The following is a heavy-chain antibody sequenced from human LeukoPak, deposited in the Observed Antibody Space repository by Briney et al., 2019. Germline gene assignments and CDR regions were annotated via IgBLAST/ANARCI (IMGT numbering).Heavy chain of an antibody. V-gene: IGHV1-46*01. CDR3: ARGWSIVADDY. Sequence: GASVKVSCKASGDSFTSYYMHWVRQAPGQGLEWMGIINPSGGSTSYAQKFQGRVTMTRDMSTSTVYMELSNLRSEDTAVYYCARGWSIVADDYWGQGTLVTVSS. CDR1: GDSFTSYY. J-gene: IGHJ4*02. CDR2: INPSGGST. D-gene: IGHD5-12*01.